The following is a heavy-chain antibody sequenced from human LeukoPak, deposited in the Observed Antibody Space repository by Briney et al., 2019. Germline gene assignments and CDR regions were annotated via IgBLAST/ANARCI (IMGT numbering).Heavy chain of an antibody. J-gene: IGHJ4*02. CDR1: GDSFSGYY. CDR3: ARGLASTAMALFDY. CDR2: INHSGST. Sequence: SETLSLSCAVYGDSFSGYYWSWIRQPPGKGLEWIGEINHSGSTNYNPSLKSRVTISVDTSKNQFSLKLSSVTAADTAVYYCARGLASTAMALFDYWGQGTLVTVSS. V-gene: IGHV4-34*01. D-gene: IGHD5-18*01.